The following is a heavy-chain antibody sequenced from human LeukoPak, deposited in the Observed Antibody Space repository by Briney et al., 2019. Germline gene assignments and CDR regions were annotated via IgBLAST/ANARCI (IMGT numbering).Heavy chain of an antibody. CDR3: ARARRYYGPYLDY. V-gene: IGHV4-34*01. D-gene: IGHD3-10*01. CDR1: GGSFSGYY. J-gene: IGHJ4*02. CDR2: INHSGST. Sequence: PSETLSLTCAVYGGSFSGYYWSWIRQPPGKGLEWIGEINHSGSTNYNPSLKSRVTISVDTSKNQFSPKLSSVTAADTAVYYCARARRYYGPYLDYWGQGTLVTVSS.